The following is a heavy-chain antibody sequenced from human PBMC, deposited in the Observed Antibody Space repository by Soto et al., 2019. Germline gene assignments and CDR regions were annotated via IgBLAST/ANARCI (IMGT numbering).Heavy chain of an antibody. CDR3: ARGRAVTATFYYYYATDV. CDR2: INHSGST. CDR1: GGSFSGYS. V-gene: IGHV4-34*01. J-gene: IGHJ6*02. Sequence: QVQLQQWGAGLLKPSETLSLTCAVYGGSFSGYSWSWSWIRQPPGKGLEWIGEINHSGSTNYNPSLKSRVTISVDTSKNQFSLKLSSVTAADTAVYYCARGRAVTATFYYYYATDVWGQGTTVTVSS. D-gene: IGHD6-19*01.